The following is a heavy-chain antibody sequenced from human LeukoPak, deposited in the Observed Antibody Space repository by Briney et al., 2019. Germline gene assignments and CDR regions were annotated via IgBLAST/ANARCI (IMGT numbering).Heavy chain of an antibody. CDR2: ISGSGGST. V-gene: IGHV3-23*01. CDR3: AKVGRGYSYGYNDY. Sequence: PGGSLRLSCAASGFTFSSYAMGWVRQAPGKGLEWVSAISGSGGSTYYADSVKGRFTISRDNSKNTLYLQMNSLRAEDTAVYYCAKVGRGYSYGYNDYWGQGTLVTVSS. J-gene: IGHJ4*02. D-gene: IGHD5-18*01. CDR1: GFTFSSYA.